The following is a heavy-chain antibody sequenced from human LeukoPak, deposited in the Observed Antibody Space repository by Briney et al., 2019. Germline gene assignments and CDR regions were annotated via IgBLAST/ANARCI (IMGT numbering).Heavy chain of an antibody. V-gene: IGHV3-21*01. CDR1: VFTFSSYG. D-gene: IGHD5-12*01. CDR2: ISSSSSYT. Sequence: GGSLRLSCAASVFTFSSYGMHWVRQAPGKGLEWVSSISSSSSYTYYADSVKGRFTISRDKAKNSLYLQMNSLRAEDTAIYYCAREGMVATFDYWGQGTLVTVSS. CDR3: AREGMVATFDY. J-gene: IGHJ4*02.